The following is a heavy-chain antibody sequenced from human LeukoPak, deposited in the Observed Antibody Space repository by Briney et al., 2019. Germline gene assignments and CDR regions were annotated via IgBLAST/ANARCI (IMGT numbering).Heavy chain of an antibody. D-gene: IGHD3-22*01. V-gene: IGHV3-11*04. Sequence: GGSLRLSCEASTSNFNYYYMNWIRQAPGKGLEWLSYISDNGKTIFYADSVKGRFTISRDNAGKSLFLRMNSLRAEDTAVYYCARDSSGYANWFDPWGQGTLVTVSS. CDR3: ARDSSGYANWFDP. CDR1: TSNFNYYY. CDR2: ISDNGKTI. J-gene: IGHJ5*02.